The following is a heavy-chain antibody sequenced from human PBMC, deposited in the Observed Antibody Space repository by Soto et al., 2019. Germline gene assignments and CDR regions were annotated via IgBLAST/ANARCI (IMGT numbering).Heavy chain of an antibody. CDR1: GFTFSSYS. D-gene: IGHD1-1*01. J-gene: IGHJ4*02. CDR2: ISSSSSYI. CDR3: AKFGMATTKRSPPYYIDY. Sequence: LRLSCAASGFTFSSYSMNWVRQAPGKGLEWVSSISSSSSYIYYADSVKGRFTISRDNAKNSLYLQMNSLRAEDTAVYYCAKFGMATTKRSPPYYIDYWGQGALVTSPQ. V-gene: IGHV3-21*04.